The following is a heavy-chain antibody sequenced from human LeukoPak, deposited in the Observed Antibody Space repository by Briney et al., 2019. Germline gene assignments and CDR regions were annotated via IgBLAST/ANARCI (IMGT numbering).Heavy chain of an antibody. D-gene: IGHD4-17*01. Sequence: SETLSLTCAVSGGSINSDDWSWIRRPPGKGLEWIGHIHHSGRSNYNPSLKSRVTISIDTSKNQFSLRLRSVTAADTAVYYCARDLVTVTKGFDIWGQGTMVSVSS. J-gene: IGHJ3*02. CDR1: GGSINSDD. CDR3: ARDLVTVTKGFDI. V-gene: IGHV4-59*01. CDR2: IHHSGRS.